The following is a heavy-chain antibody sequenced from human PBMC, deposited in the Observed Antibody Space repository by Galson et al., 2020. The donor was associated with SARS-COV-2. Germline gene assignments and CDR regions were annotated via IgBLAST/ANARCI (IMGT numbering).Heavy chain of an antibody. CDR3: SEGYHSGSYLMGDY. J-gene: IGHJ4*02. V-gene: IGHV1-69*02. CDR2: FIPTLGVA. CDR1: GVTFSSYT. D-gene: IGHD1-26*01. Sequence: KISCKTSGVTFSSYTINWVRQAPGQGLEWMGRFIPTLGVANFAQKFQGRVTITADKSTNTASMEMSSLKYEDTAVYYCSEGYHSGSYLMGDYWGQGTLVTVSS.